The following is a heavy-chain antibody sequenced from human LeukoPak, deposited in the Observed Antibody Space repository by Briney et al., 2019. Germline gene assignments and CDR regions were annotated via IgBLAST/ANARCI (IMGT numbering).Heavy chain of an antibody. CDR1: GFTFSSYA. Sequence: GSLRLSCAASGFTFSSYAMSWVRQAPGKGLEWIGSIYYSGSTYYNPSLKSRVTISVDTSKNQFSLKLSSVTAADTAVYYSRIVGATDGMDVWGQGTTVTVSS. D-gene: IGHD1-26*01. J-gene: IGHJ6*02. CDR3: RIVGATDGMDV. CDR2: IYYSGST. V-gene: IGHV4-59*05.